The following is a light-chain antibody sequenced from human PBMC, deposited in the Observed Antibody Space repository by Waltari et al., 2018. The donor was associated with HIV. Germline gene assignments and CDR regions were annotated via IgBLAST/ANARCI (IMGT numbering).Light chain of an antibody. CDR1: KNLTSQY. Sequence: EIVLTQSPAALSLSPGEAATVSRRASKNLTSQYLAWYQQKSGQAPRLLLFGASTRNSGVPTRFGGAGSGADFTLTVTRLEPEDFALYFCQQYDSSPYTFGQGT. V-gene: IGKV3-20*01. CDR2: GAS. J-gene: IGKJ2*01. CDR3: QQYDSSPYT.